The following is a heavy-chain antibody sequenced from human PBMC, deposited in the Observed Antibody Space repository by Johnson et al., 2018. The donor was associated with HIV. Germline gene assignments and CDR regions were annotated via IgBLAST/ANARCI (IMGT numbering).Heavy chain of an antibody. CDR1: GFTVSSNY. V-gene: IGHV3-53*01. Sequence: VQLVESGGGLIQPGGSLRLSCAASGFTVSSNYMSWVRQGPGKGLEWVSVIYSGGSTYYADSVKGRFTISRDNSKNTLYLQMNSLRAEDTAVYYCARGFEDTAMGDDAFDIWGQGTMVTVSS. D-gene: IGHD5-18*01. J-gene: IGHJ3*02. CDR3: ARGFEDTAMGDDAFDI. CDR2: IYSGGST.